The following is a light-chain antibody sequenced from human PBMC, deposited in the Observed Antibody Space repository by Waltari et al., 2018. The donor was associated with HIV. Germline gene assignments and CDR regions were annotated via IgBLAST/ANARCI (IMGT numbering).Light chain of an antibody. CDR1: NIGNKN. Sequence: SYVLTQPPSVSVAPGKTARITCGGNNIGNKNVPWYQQKPGQAPVLVIYYDSDRPSGIPERFSGSNSGNTATLTISRVEAGDEADYHCQVWDSSSVVVFGGGTKLTVL. CDR2: YDS. V-gene: IGLV3-21*01. CDR3: QVWDSSSVVV. J-gene: IGLJ2*01.